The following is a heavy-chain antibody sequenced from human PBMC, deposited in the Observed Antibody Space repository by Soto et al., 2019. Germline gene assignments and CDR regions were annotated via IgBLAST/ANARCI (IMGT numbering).Heavy chain of an antibody. Sequence: QVQLQQWGAGLLKASETLSLTCAVYGGSFSGYYWNWIRQPPGKGLEWIGEINRSGSTKYNPSLKSRVTISIDTSKTQFSLKLSSVTAADTAVYYCARGPLRSWFDLWGQGILVTVSS. CDR3: ARGPLRSWFDL. CDR2: INRSGST. V-gene: IGHV4-34*01. CDR1: GGSFSGYY. J-gene: IGHJ5*02. D-gene: IGHD3-16*01.